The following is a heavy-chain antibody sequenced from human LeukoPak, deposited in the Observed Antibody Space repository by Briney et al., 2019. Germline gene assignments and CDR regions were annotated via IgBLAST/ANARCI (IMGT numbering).Heavy chain of an antibody. J-gene: IGHJ4*02. V-gene: IGHV3-21*04. CDR1: GFTFSSYS. CDR2: ISSSSSYI. Sequence: PGGSLRLSCAASGFTFSSYSMNWVRQAPGKGLEWVSSISSSSSYIYYADSVKGRFTISRDNAKNSLYLQMNSLRAEDTAVYYCARDSRLYCSGGSCYGAWGQGTLVTVSS. D-gene: IGHD2-15*01. CDR3: ARDSRLYCSGGSCYGA.